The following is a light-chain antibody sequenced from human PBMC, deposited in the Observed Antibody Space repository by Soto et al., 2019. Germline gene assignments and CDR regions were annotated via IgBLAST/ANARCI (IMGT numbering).Light chain of an antibody. V-gene: IGLV1-51*01. CDR1: SSNIGNSY. CDR3: GTWDSSLTNGRAV. Sequence: QSVLTQPPSVSAAPGQTVTVSCSGNSSNIGNSYVSWYQQSPGTAPRLLIYDDNKRPSGIRDRFSGSKSGTSATLAITGLQTGDEAVYYCGTWDSSLTNGRAVFGGGTKLTVL. J-gene: IGLJ3*02. CDR2: DDN.